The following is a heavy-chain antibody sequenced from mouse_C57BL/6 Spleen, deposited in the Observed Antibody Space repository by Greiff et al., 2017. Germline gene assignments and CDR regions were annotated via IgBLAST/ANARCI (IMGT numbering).Heavy chain of an antibody. Sequence: EVQGVESGEGLVKPGGSLKLSCAASGFTFSSYAMSWVRQTPEKRLEWVAYISSGGDYIYYADTVKGRFTISRDNARNTLYLQMSSLKSEDTAMYYCTRDGGLGRLYAMDDWGQGTSVTVSS. J-gene: IGHJ4*01. CDR3: TRDGGLGRLYAMDD. CDR1: GFTFSSYA. CDR2: ISSGGDYI. D-gene: IGHD4-1*01. V-gene: IGHV5-9-1*02.